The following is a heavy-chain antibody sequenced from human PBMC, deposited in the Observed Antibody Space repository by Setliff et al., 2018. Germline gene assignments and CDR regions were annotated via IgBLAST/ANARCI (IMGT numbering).Heavy chain of an antibody. J-gene: IGHJ6*03. Sequence: VSCKASGYTFSSYAMNWVRQAPGQGLEWMGWINTNTGNPTYAQDFTGRFVFSLDTSVSTAYLQISSVKAEDTAVYYCARASRFATIVWKGDYYMDVWGRGTTVTVSS. V-gene: IGHV7-4-1*02. D-gene: IGHD3-16*02. CDR3: ARASRFATIVWKGDYYMDV. CDR1: GYTFSSYA. CDR2: INTNTGNP.